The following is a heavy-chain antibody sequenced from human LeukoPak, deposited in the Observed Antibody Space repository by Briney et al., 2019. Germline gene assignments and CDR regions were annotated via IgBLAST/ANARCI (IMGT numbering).Heavy chain of an antibody. V-gene: IGHV4-59*01. CDR2: IYYSGST. D-gene: IGHD1/OR15-1a*01. CDR1: GGSISSYY. CDR3: ARQTNPPYYYFYYYMDV. Sequence: KPSETLSLTCTVSGGSISSYYWSWIRQPPGKGLEWIGYIYYSGSTNYNPSLKSRVTISVDTSKDQFSLKLTSVTAADTAVYYCARQTNPPYYYFYYYMDVWGKGTTVTISS. J-gene: IGHJ6*03.